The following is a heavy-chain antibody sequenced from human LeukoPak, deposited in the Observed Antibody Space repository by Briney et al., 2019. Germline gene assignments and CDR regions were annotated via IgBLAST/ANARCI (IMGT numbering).Heavy chain of an antibody. CDR3: ARARYSSSWPLPLPVN. D-gene: IGHD6-13*01. V-gene: IGHV3-30*02. CDR1: GFTFSTYG. Sequence: GGSLRLSCAASGFTFSTYGMHWVRQAPGKGLEWVTFIRYDGSNKYYADSVKGRFTISRDNSKNTLYLQMNSLRAEDTAVYYCARARYSSSWPLPLPVNWGQGTLVTVSS. CDR2: IRYDGSNK. J-gene: IGHJ1*01.